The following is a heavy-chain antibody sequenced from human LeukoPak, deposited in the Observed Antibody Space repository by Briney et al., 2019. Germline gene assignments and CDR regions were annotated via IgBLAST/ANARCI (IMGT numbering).Heavy chain of an antibody. CDR1: GFTFSSYA. D-gene: IGHD3-10*01. CDR3: AKDLPYGSGTGWSY. Sequence: GESLRLSCAASGFTFSSYAMSWVRQAPGKGLEWVSAISGSGGSTYYADSVKGRFTISRDNSKNTLYLQMNSRRAEDTAVYYCAKDLPYGSGTGWSYWGQGTLVTVSS. V-gene: IGHV3-23*01. CDR2: ISGSGGST. J-gene: IGHJ4*02.